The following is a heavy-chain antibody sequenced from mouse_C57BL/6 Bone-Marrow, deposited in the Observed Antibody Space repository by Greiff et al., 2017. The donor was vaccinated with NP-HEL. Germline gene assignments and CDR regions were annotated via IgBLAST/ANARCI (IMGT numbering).Heavy chain of an antibody. CDR1: GYTFTSYW. J-gene: IGHJ2*01. CDR2: IHPNSGST. D-gene: IGHD1-1*01. V-gene: IGHV1-64*01. Sequence: QVQLQQPGAELVKPGASVKLSCKASGYTFTSYWMHWVKQRPGQGLEWIGMIHPNSGSTNYNEKFKSKATLTVDKSSSTAYMQLSSLTSEDSAVYYCARFLFITTVVATDFDYWGQGTTLTVSS. CDR3: ARFLFITTVVATDFDY.